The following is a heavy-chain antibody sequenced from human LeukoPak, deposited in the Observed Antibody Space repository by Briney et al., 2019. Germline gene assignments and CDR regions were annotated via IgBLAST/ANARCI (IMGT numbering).Heavy chain of an antibody. J-gene: IGHJ3*01. CDR1: GFTVSSNY. CDR3: ARGWVPSDITLK. D-gene: IGHD3-22*01. CDR2: IYSGGST. V-gene: IGHV3-66*01. Sequence: GGSLRLSCAASGFTVSSNYMSWVRQAPGKGLEWVSVIYSGGSTYYAASVKGRFTISRDNSKNTLYLQMNSLRAEDTAVYYCARGWVPSDITLKWGQGTMVTVSS.